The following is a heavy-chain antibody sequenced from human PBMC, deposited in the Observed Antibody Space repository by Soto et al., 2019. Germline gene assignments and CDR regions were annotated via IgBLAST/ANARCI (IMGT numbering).Heavy chain of an antibody. CDR1: GFMFNHYA. CDR3: AKVLVLGDSTLEY. V-gene: IGHV3-23*01. J-gene: IGHJ4*01. CDR2: ISGSTGTT. Sequence: EQVLESGGGLVQPGGSLRLSCEASGFMFNHYAMAWVRQTPGKGLEWVSVISGSTGTTYYADSVKGRFTISRDNSKNTVYLQMNSMRVEDSALYSFAKVLVLGDSTLEYWGPGTRVTVSS. D-gene: IGHD6-6*01.